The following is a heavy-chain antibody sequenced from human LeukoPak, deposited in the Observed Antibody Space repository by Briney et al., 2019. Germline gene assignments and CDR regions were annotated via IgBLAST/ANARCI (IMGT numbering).Heavy chain of an antibody. CDR3: ARHDPIVGTPDAFDI. Sequence: SQTLSLTCTVSGGSISTYYWSWIRQPPGKGLEWIAYIYYSGSTDYNPSLKSRVTISLDTSKNQFSLKLSSVTAADTAVYYCARHDPIVGTPDAFDIWGQGTMVTVSS. D-gene: IGHD1-26*01. J-gene: IGHJ3*02. V-gene: IGHV4-59*08. CDR2: IYYSGST. CDR1: GGSISTYY.